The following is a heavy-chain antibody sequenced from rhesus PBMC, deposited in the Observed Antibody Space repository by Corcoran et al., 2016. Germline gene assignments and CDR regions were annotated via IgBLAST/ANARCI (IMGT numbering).Heavy chain of an antibody. D-gene: IGHD3-9*01. CDR2: IDGNRAST. J-gene: IGHJ4*01. CDR3: ARDYYY. V-gene: IGHV4-73*01. Sequence: QVKLQQWGEGLVKPSETLSLTCAVYGGSISGYYWSWIRQLLGKGLEWIGNIDGNRASTNYTPSLKNRVTISNDTSKNQFSPKLGSVAAADTAVYYCARDYYYWGQGVLVTVSS. CDR1: GGSISGYY.